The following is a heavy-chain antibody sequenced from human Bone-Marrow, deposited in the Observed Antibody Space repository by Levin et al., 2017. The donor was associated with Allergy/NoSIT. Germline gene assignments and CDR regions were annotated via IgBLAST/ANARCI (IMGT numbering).Heavy chain of an antibody. Sequence: GGSLRLSCAASGFTFRSYWMTWVRQAPGKGLEWVANIKQDGSEKYFGDCMKGRVTISRDNAKNSLYLEMNSLRDEDTALYYCVRDGTRAGDLDYWGQGTLVTVSS. CDR3: VRDGTRAGDLDY. D-gene: IGHD3-10*01. J-gene: IGHJ4*02. V-gene: IGHV3-7*01. CDR2: IKQDGSEK. CDR1: GFTFRSYW.